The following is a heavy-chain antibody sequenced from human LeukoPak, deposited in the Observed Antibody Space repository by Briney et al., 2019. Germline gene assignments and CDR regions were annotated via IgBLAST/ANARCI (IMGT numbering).Heavy chain of an antibody. J-gene: IGHJ3*02. CDR2: IYYSGST. V-gene: IGHV4-31*01. D-gene: IGHD3-3*01. CDR3: ARCLLRFFGADAFDI. Sequence: PSQTLSLTCTVSGGSISSGGYYWSWIRQHPGKGLEWIGYIYYSGSTYYNPSLKSQVTISVDTSKNQFSLKLSSVTAADTAVYYCARCLLRFFGADAFDIWGQGTMVTVSS. CDR1: GGSISSGGYY.